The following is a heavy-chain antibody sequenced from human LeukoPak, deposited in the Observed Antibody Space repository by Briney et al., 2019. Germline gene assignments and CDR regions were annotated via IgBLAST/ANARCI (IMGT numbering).Heavy chain of an antibody. D-gene: IGHD4-17*01. CDR3: ARDLSLGRHNDGEPFDY. CDR2: ISGYNGNT. V-gene: IGHV1-18*01. Sequence: ASVKVSCKTSGYTFTNHGISWVRQAPGPGLEWMGWISGYNGNTNYVQKFQGRVTMTTDTSTSTAYMELRSLSSDDTAVYYCARDLSLGRHNDGEPFDYWGQGTLVTVSS. J-gene: IGHJ4*02. CDR1: GYTFTNHG.